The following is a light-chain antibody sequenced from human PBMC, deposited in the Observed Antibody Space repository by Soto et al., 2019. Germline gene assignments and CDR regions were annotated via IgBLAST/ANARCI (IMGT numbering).Light chain of an antibody. J-gene: IGKJ4*01. CDR1: QSISSY. V-gene: IGKV1-39*01. CDR3: QQSYSTPVLT. Sequence: DIQMTQSPSSLSASVGDRVTITCRASQSISSYLNWYQQKPGKAPKLLIYAASSLQSGVPSRFSGSGSGTDFTLTISSLQPEDFATYYCQQSYSTPVLTFGGGTMVEIK. CDR2: AAS.